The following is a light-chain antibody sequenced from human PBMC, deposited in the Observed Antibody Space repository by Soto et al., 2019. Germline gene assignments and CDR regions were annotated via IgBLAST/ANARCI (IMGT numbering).Light chain of an antibody. J-gene: IGKJ1*01. V-gene: IGKV2-28*01. CDR3: MQPLQSWT. CDR2: LGS. Sequence: DVVVTQSPLSLPVTLGQAASISCRSSQSLVHSDGYNYLDWYLQKPGQSPQLLIYLGSNRASGVPXXXXXXXXXXXXXXXXXRVEAEDVGVYYCMQPLQSWTFGQGTKGDIK. CDR1: QSLVHSDGYNY.